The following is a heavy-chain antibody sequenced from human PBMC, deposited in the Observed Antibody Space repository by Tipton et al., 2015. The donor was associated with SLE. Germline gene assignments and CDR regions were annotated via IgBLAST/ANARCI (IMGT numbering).Heavy chain of an antibody. Sequence: LRLSCKVSAGSFTGYYWSWVRQSPTKGLEWIGEIDHTGSTNYSPALKSRVTISVDTSKNQFSLRQTSVTAADTAVYYCAKSGFGRGSYFHHWGQGTLVSVSS. D-gene: IGHD5-12*01. CDR2: IDHTGST. CDR1: AGSFTGYY. V-gene: IGHV4-34*01. CDR3: AKSGFGRGSYFHH. J-gene: IGHJ1*01.